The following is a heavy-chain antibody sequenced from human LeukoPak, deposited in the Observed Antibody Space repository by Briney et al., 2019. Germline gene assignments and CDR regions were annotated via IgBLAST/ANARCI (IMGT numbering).Heavy chain of an antibody. V-gene: IGHV4-4*02. Sequence: PSETLSLTCAVSGGSIGASINSPNWWSWVRQPPGKGLEWIGKIYHTESIYYNPSLMSRVTISVDKSKNQISLNLNSVTAADTAVYYCARDLTNAAVSGDWGQGIRVTVSS. D-gene: IGHD6-19*01. CDR1: GGSIGASINSPNW. CDR2: IYHTESI. J-gene: IGHJ4*02. CDR3: ARDLTNAAVSGD.